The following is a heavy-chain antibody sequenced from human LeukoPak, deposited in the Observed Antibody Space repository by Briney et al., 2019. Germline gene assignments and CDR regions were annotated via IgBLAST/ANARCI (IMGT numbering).Heavy chain of an antibody. J-gene: IGHJ4*02. Sequence: GASVKVSCKCSGYRFSSYGICWVRQAPGQGLEWVGWISAYNGHTNYAQRVQGRLTMTTDRSTSTAYMELRGLRSDDTAVYYCVREGEAATTGDYWGQGTLVTVSS. CDR3: VREGEAATTGDY. D-gene: IGHD1-14*01. CDR1: GYRFSSYG. V-gene: IGHV1-18*01. CDR2: ISAYNGHT.